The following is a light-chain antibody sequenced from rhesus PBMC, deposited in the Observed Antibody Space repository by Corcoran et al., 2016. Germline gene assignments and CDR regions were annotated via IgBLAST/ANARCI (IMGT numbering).Light chain of an antibody. CDR1: ESLLHTDGYTY. J-gene: IGKJ4*01. V-gene: IGKV2-61*01. CDR3: MQHKALPLT. CDR2: GGS. Sequence: DIVLTQTPLSLPVTPGEPASISCRSSESLLHTDGYTYLDWYLQKPGLSPQLLSYGGSHSASGVPAGFSGRGSGTDVTRKISRVEAEDVAVYYCMQHKALPLTFGGGTKVDLK.